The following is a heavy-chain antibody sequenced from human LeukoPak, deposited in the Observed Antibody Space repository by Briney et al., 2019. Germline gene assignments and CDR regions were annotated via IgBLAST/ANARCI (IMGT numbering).Heavy chain of an antibody. CDR1: GYTFTSYD. Sequence: ASVKVSCKASGYTFTSYDINWVRQATGQGLEGMGWMNPNSGNTGYAQKFQGRVTITRNTSITTTYMELSSLRSEDTAVYYCARRSAYGSGSYYVDYWGQGTLVTVSS. CDR3: ARRSAYGSGSYYVDY. V-gene: IGHV1-8*03. J-gene: IGHJ4*02. D-gene: IGHD3-10*01. CDR2: MNPNSGNT.